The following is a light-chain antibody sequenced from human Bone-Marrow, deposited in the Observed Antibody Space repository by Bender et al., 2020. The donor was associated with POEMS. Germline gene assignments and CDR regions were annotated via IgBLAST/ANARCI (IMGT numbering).Light chain of an antibody. CDR3: QSYDSSLSGYV. CDR2: GDN. J-gene: IGLJ1*01. Sequence: QSVLTQPPSVSGAPGQRVTISCTGSNSNIGAGYDVHWYHQVPGTAPKLLIFGDNNRPSGVPDRFSGSKSGTSASLAITGLQAEDEADYFCQSYDSSLSGYVFGTGTKVTVL. CDR1: NSNIGAGYD. V-gene: IGLV1-40*01.